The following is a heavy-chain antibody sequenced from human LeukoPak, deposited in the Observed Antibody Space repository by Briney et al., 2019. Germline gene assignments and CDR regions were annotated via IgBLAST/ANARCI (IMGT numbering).Heavy chain of an antibody. Sequence: SETLSLTCTVSGGSISSGGYYWSWIRQHPGKGLEWIGYIYYSGSTYYNPSLKSRVTIPVDTSKNQFSLKLSSVTAADTAVYYCARDGVPAAISTTSWFDPWGQGTLVTVSS. CDR1: GGSISSGGYY. CDR3: ARDGVPAAISTTSWFDP. V-gene: IGHV4-31*03. J-gene: IGHJ5*02. D-gene: IGHD2-2*01. CDR2: IYYSGST.